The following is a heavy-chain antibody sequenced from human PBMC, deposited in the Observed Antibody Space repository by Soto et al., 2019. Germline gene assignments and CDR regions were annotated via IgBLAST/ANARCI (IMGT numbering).Heavy chain of an antibody. CDR2: ITGTASST. V-gene: IGHV3-23*01. Sequence: EVQLLESGGGFLQPGGSLRLSCAASGFRFSDFAMTWVRQAPGRGLEWVSAITGTASSTYYADSVKGRFTISRDNSKNRLYLQINSLRDEDTAIYYCAKGAEGYVVSSLDSWGQGTLVPVSS. CDR3: AKGAEGYVVSSLDS. J-gene: IGHJ4*02. CDR1: GFRFSDFA. D-gene: IGHD5-12*01.